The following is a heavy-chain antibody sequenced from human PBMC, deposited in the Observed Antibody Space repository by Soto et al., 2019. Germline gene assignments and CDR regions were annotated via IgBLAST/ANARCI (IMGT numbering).Heavy chain of an antibody. Sequence: GGSLRLSCAASGFTFSNYGMHWVRQAPGKGLEWVAFISDDGSNKYYADSMKGRFTMSRDNSKSTLYLQMNGLRVEDTAVYYCTERRNVLRFLEWSSGMEVWGQGTTVTVSS. CDR3: TERRNVLRFLEWSSGMEV. D-gene: IGHD3-3*01. V-gene: IGHV3-30*18. J-gene: IGHJ6*02. CDR2: ISDDGSNK. CDR1: GFTFSNYG.